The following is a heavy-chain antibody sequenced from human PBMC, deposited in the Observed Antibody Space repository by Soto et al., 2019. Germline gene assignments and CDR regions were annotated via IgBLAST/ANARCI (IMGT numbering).Heavy chain of an antibody. V-gene: IGHV1-2*02. Sequence: ASVKVSCKTSGYTFTDHYMHWVRQAPGQGLEWMGWINPNSGGTNYAQKFQGRVTMTRDTSISTAYMELSRLRSDDTAIYYCASCTNGVCFPEGMDVWGHGTRVIVSS. CDR3: ASCTNGVCFPEGMDV. J-gene: IGHJ6*02. CDR2: INPNSGGT. CDR1: GYTFTDHY. D-gene: IGHD2-8*01.